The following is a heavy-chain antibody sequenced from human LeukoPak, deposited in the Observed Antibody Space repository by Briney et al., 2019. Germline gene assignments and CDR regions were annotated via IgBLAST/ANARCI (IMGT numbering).Heavy chain of an antibody. D-gene: IGHD7-27*01. V-gene: IGHV3-21*01. Sequence: GGSLRLSCAASGFTFSNYSMNWVRQAPGKGLEWVSSISSSSSYIYYADSVKGRFTISRDNAKNSLYLQMNSLRAEDTAVYYCARGELGRFDYWGQGTLVTVSS. CDR2: ISSSSSYI. CDR1: GFTFSNYS. J-gene: IGHJ4*02. CDR3: ARGELGRFDY.